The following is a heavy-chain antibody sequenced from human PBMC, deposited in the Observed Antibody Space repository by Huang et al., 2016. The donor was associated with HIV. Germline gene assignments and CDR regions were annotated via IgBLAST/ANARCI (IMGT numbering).Heavy chain of an antibody. J-gene: IGHJ4*02. CDR1: GSSISSSYY. Sequence: QLQLQESGPGLVKPSGTLSLTCTVSGSSISSSYYWGWIRQPPGRGLEWIGNIYYSGNISYNPSLKSRVTISVDTSKNHISLKVDSVTAADTAVYYCARPLTGTTALGYWGQGTLVTVSS. CDR2: IYYSGNI. V-gene: IGHV4-39*01. D-gene: IGHD1-20*01. CDR3: ARPLTGTTALGY.